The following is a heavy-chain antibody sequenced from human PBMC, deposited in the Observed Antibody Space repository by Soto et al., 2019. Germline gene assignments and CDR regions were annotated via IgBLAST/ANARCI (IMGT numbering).Heavy chain of an antibody. CDR3: ARDSRGGASLH. Sequence: PGGSLRLSCAASGFTVSSNYMSWVRQAPGKGLEWVSVIYSDGTTYYADSVMGRFTISRDNSKNTLYLQMNSLRAEDTAIYYCARDSRGGASLHWGLGTLVTVSS. V-gene: IGHV3-53*01. D-gene: IGHD3-3*01. CDR1: GFTVSSNY. J-gene: IGHJ4*02. CDR2: IYSDGTT.